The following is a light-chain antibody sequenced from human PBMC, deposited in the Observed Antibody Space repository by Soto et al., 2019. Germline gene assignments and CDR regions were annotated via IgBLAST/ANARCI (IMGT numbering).Light chain of an antibody. V-gene: IGLV2-8*01. Sequence: QSALTQHPSASGSPGQSVTIPCTGTSNDIGEYHYVSWYQQHPGKAPTLMIYEVTQRPSGVPHRFSGSKSGNTASLTVSGLQPEDEADYYCTSYAGSDNPVLFGGGTKLAVL. CDR1: SNDIGEYHY. J-gene: IGLJ2*01. CDR3: TSYAGSDNPVL. CDR2: EVT.